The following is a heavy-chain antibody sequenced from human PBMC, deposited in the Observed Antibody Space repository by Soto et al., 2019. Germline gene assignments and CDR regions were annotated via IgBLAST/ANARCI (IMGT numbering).Heavy chain of an antibody. Sequence: QVQLVQSGAEVKKPGASVKVSCKASGYTFTSYDINWVRQATGQGLEWMGWMSPNSGNTGYAQKVQGRVTMTRTTSIGTAYMELSSLRSEDTAVYYCARGVSCGGDCYRDWGQGTPVTVSS. V-gene: IGHV1-8*01. J-gene: IGHJ4*02. CDR2: MSPNSGNT. D-gene: IGHD2-21*02. CDR3: ARGVSCGGDCYRD. CDR1: GYTFTSYD.